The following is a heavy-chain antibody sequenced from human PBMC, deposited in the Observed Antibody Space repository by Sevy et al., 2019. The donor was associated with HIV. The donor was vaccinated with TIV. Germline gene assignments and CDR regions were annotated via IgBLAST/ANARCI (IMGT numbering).Heavy chain of an antibody. CDR1: GFTFSSYS. J-gene: IGHJ4*02. Sequence: GGSLRLSCAASGFTFSSYSMNWVRQAPGKGLEWVSYISSSSSTIYYADSAKGRFTISRDNAKNSLYLQMNSLRAEDTAVYYCARDFFYGSSWPIVDYWGQGTLVTVSS. CDR2: ISSSSSTI. V-gene: IGHV3-48*01. CDR3: ARDFFYGSSWPIVDY. D-gene: IGHD6-13*01.